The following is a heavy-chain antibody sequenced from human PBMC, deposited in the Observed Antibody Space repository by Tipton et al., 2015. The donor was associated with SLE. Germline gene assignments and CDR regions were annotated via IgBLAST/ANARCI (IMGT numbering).Heavy chain of an antibody. J-gene: IGHJ4*02. CDR3: ARMFRAASGGCGY. CDR1: GYSISSGYY. V-gene: IGHV4-38-2*01. CDR2: IFHTGST. D-gene: IGHD6-13*01. Sequence: LRLSCAVSGYSISSGYYWGWIRQPPGKGLEWIATIFHTGSTYYNPSLKSRVTISVDTSKNQFSLRVSSVIAADTAVYYCARMFRAASGGCGYWGQGALVPVSS.